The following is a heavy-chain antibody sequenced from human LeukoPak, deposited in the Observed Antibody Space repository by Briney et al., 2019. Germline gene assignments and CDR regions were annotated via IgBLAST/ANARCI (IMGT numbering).Heavy chain of an antibody. J-gene: IGHJ4*02. Sequence: PSETLSLTCAVYGGSFSGYYWSWIRQPPGKGLGWIGEINHSGSTNYNPSLKSRVTISVDTSKNQFSLKLSSVTAADTAVYYCARGYYYGSGSYSGLDYWGQGTLVTVSS. CDR2: INHSGST. D-gene: IGHD3-10*01. CDR1: GGSFSGYY. CDR3: ARGYYYGSGSYSGLDY. V-gene: IGHV4-34*01.